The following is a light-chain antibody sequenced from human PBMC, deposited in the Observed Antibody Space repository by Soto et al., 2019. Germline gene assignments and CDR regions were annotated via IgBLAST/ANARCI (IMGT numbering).Light chain of an antibody. Sequence: DIQMTQSPSTLSASVGDRVTITCRASQSISSWLAWYQQKPGKAPKLLIYDASSLESGVPSRFSGSGSGTEFTLTISRLQADDFATYYCQQYNSYWTFGQGTKVEIK. CDR1: QSISSW. CDR3: QQYNSYWT. V-gene: IGKV1-5*01. J-gene: IGKJ1*01. CDR2: DAS.